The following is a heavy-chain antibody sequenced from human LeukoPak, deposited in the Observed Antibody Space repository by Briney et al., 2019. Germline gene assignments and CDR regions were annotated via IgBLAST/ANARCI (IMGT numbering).Heavy chain of an antibody. CDR1: GFTFSSYA. D-gene: IGHD5-12*01. V-gene: IGHV3-48*04. J-gene: IGHJ4*02. Sequence: GGSLRLSCAASGFTFSSYAMSWVRQAPGKGLEWVSYISSSGNIVYYTDSVKGRFTISRDNAKNSLFLQMNSLRAEDTAVYFCASFQWLRYFDFWGQGTLVTVSS. CDR3: ASFQWLRYFDF. CDR2: ISSSGNIV.